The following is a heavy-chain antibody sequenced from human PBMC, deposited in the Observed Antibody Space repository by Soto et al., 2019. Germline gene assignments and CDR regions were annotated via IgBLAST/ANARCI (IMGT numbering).Heavy chain of an antibody. V-gene: IGHV1-69*13. D-gene: IGHD2-2*02. CDR3: ARTLRLGYCSSTSCCTGGYYYYGMDV. CDR1: GGTFSSYA. Sequence: SVKVSCKASGGTFSSYAISWVRQAPGQGLEWMGGIIPIFGTANYAQKFQGRVTITADESTSTAYMELSSLRSEDTAVYYCARTLRLGYCSSTSCCTGGYYYYGMDVWGQGTTVTVSS. J-gene: IGHJ6*02. CDR2: IIPIFGTA.